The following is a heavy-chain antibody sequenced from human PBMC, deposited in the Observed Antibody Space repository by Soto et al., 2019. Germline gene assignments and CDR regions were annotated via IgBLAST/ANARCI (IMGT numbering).Heavy chain of an antibody. D-gene: IGHD3-22*01. CDR2: ISAYNGNT. CDR3: ARDYYDSSGYWLDAFDI. CDR1: GYTFTSYG. Sequence: GASVKVSCKASGYTFTSYGISWVRQAPGQGLEWMGWISAYNGNTNYAQKLQGRVTMTTDTSTSTAYMELRSLRSDDTAVYYRARDYYDSSGYWLDAFDIWGQGTMVTVSS. J-gene: IGHJ3*02. V-gene: IGHV1-18*04.